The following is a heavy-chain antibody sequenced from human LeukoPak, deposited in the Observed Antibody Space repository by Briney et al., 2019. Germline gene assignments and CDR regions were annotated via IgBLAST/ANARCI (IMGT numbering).Heavy chain of an antibody. CDR1: GYTFTGYY. CDR3: ARIRDQLLYWFDP. V-gene: IGHV1-2*02. J-gene: IGHJ5*02. D-gene: IGHD2-2*01. Sequence: ASMKVSCKASGYTFTGYYMHWVRQAPGQGLEWMGWINPNSGGTNYAQKLQGRVTMTRDTSISTAYMELSRLRSDDTAVYYCARIRDQLLYWFDPWGQGTLVTVSS. CDR2: INPNSGGT.